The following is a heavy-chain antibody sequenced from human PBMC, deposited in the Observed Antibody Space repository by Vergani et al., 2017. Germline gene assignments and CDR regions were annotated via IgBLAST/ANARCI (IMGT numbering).Heavy chain of an antibody. CDR3: ARVGATWGYFDY. Sequence: EVQLVEPGGGLVKPGGSLRPSCAASGFTSSSYSMNWVRQAPGKGLEWVSSISSSSSYIYYADSVKGRVTISRDNAKNSLYLQMNSLRAEDTAVYYCARVGATWGYFDYWGRGTLVTVSS. V-gene: IGHV3-21*01. CDR2: ISSSSSYI. J-gene: IGHJ4*02. CDR1: GFTSSSYS. D-gene: IGHD1-26*01.